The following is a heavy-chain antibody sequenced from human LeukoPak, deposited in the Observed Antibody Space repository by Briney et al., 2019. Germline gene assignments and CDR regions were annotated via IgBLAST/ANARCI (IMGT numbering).Heavy chain of an antibody. V-gene: IGHV3-7*03. Sequence: GGSLRLSCAASGFTFSSFWMSWVRQAPGKGLEWVANIKQDEGEKYYVDSVKGRFTISRDNAKNSLYLQMNSLRAEDTALYYCAKDWGGYFDYWGQGTLVTVSS. CDR1: GFTFSSFW. CDR2: IKQDEGEK. CDR3: AKDWGGYFDY. J-gene: IGHJ4*02. D-gene: IGHD3-16*01.